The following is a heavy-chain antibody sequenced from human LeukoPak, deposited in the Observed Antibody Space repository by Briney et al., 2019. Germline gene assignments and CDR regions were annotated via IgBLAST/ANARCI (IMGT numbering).Heavy chain of an antibody. CDR3: ARAMTSDWYFDL. V-gene: IGHV4-38-2*01. CDR1: GYSISSGYY. Sequence: SETLSLTCAVSGYSISSGYYWGWIRQPPGEGLEWIGSIYHSGSTYYNPSLKSRVTISVDTSKNQFSLKLSSVTAADTAVYYCARAMTSDWYFDLWGRGTLVTVSS. CDR2: IYHSGST. J-gene: IGHJ2*01.